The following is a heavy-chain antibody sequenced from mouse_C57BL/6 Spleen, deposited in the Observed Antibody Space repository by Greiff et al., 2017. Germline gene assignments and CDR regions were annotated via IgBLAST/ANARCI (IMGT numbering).Heavy chain of an antibody. J-gene: IGHJ3*01. D-gene: IGHD1-1*01. CDR1: GFTFTDYY. Sequence: DVMLVESGGGLVQPGGSLSLSCAASGFTFTDYYMSWVRQPPGKALEWLGLIRNKANGYTTEYGASVKERFTISRDNSQSILYLQMNALRAEDSGTYYCARWVDSSYGCAYWGQGTLVTVSA. CDR2: IRNKANGYTT. CDR3: ARWVDSSYGCAY. V-gene: IGHV7-3*01.